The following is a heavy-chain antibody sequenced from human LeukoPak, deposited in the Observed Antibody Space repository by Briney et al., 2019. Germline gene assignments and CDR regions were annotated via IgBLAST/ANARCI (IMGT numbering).Heavy chain of an antibody. CDR3: AVIRAGF. CDR2: INPKSGDT. J-gene: IGHJ4*02. V-gene: IGHV1-2*02. Sequence: GASVKVSCKASGYNFNAFYLHWVRQAPGQGLEWMGWINPKSGDTECAQTLQGRITMTTDTSASTAHMDLSSLGSDDTAVYYCAVIRAGFWGQGTLVTVSS. D-gene: IGHD2-21*01. CDR1: GYNFNAFY.